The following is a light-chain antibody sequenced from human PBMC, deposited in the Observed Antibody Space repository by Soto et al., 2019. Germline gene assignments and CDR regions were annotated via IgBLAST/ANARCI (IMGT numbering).Light chain of an antibody. V-gene: IGLV2-23*02. CDR2: EVS. CDR3: CSYAGSSTSYV. CDR1: SSDVGSYNL. J-gene: IGLJ1*01. Sequence: QSALTHPASVSGSPGQSITISCTGTSSDVGSYNLVSWYQQHPGKAPKLMIYEVSKRPSGVSNRFSGSKSGNTASLTISGLQAEDEADYYCCSYAGSSTSYVFGTGTKLTVL.